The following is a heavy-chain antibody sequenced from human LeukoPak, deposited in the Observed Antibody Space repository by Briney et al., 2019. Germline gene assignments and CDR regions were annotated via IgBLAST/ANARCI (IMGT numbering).Heavy chain of an antibody. D-gene: IGHD2-21*01. J-gene: IGHJ6*03. Sequence: PGGSLRLSCAASGFTFSSYGMHWVRQAPGKGLEWVAVISYDGSNKYYADSVKGRFTISRDNSKNTLYLQMNSLRAEDTAVYYCARVRVVAPYYYYYMDVWGKGTTVTVSS. CDR3: ARVRVVAPYYYYYMDV. V-gene: IGHV3-30*03. CDR2: ISYDGSNK. CDR1: GFTFSSYG.